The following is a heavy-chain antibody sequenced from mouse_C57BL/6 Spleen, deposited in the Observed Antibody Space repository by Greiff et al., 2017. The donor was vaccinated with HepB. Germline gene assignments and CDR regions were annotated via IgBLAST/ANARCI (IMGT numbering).Heavy chain of an antibody. J-gene: IGHJ2*01. CDR3: ARGESRNWDYFDY. D-gene: IGHD4-1*01. CDR2: IYPGDGDT. V-gene: IGHV1-82*01. CDR1: GYAFSSSW. Sequence: QVQLQQSGPELVKPGASVKISCKASGYAFSSSWMNWVKQRPGKGLEWIGRIYPGDGDTNYNGKFKGKATLTADKSSSTAYMQLSSLTSEDSAVYICARGESRNWDYFDYWGQGTTLTVSS.